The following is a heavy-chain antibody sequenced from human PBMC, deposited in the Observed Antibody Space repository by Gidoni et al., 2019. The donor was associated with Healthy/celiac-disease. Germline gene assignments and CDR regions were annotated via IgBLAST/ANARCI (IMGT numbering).Heavy chain of an antibody. J-gene: IGHJ4*02. CDR3: AKGIAPGIAAAAFDY. Sequence: QVQMVESGGGVVQPGRSLRLSCAASGLTFSSYGMHWVRQAPGKGLEWVAVISYDGSHKYYADSVKGRYIISRDNSKNTLYLQMNSLRAEDTAVYYCAKGIAPGIAAAAFDYWGQGTLVTVSS. V-gene: IGHV3-30*18. D-gene: IGHD6-13*01. CDR2: ISYDGSHK. CDR1: GLTFSSYG.